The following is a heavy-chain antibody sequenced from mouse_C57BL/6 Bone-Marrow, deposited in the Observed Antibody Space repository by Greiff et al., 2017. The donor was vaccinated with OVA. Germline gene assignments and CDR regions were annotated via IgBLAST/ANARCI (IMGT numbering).Heavy chain of an antibody. CDR3: TAYYSNSAWFAY. V-gene: IGHV6-3*01. D-gene: IGHD2-5*01. CDR2: IRLKSDNYAT. CDR1: GFTFSNYW. J-gene: IGHJ3*01. Sequence: DVKLVESGGGLVQPGGSMKLSCVASGFTFSNYWMNWVRQSPEKGLEWVAQIRLKSDNYATHYAESVKGRFTISRDDSKSSVYLQMNNLRAEDTGIYYCTAYYSNSAWFAYWGQGTLVTVSA.